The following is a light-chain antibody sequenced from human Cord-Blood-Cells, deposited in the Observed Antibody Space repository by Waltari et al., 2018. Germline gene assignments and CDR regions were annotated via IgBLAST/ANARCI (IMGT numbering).Light chain of an antibody. J-gene: IGKJ4*01. V-gene: IGKV3-11*01. CDR3: QQRSNWPLT. CDR2: DAS. Sequence: EIVLTQSPATLSLSPGLRATLSCRASQSVSSYLACYQQKPGQAPRLLIYDASNRATGIPARFSGSGSGTDFTLAISSLEPEDCAVYYCQQRSNWPLTFGGGTKVEIK. CDR1: QSVSSY.